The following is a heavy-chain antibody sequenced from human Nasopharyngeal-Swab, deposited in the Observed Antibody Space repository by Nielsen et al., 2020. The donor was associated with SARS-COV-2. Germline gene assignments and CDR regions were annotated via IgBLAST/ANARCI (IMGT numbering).Heavy chain of an antibody. CDR3: ARRGRCSGSSCDMDV. J-gene: IGHJ6*02. D-gene: IGHD2-2*01. CDR1: GYTFNNYY. CDR2: INPGSGGT. V-gene: IGHV1-46*02. Sequence: ASVKVSCKASGYTFNNYYIHWVRQAPGQGLEWMGMINPGSGGTTYAQKFQGRVTMTRDTSTSTVFMDRSSLRSEDTAVYYCARRGRCSGSSCDMDVWGQGTTVTVSS.